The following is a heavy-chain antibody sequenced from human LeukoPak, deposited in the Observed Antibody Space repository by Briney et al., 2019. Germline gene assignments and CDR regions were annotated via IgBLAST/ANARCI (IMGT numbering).Heavy chain of an antibody. V-gene: IGHV4-39*01. CDR1: GGSISSSGYY. Sequence: SETLSLTCTVSGGSISSSGYYWGWIRQPPGKGLEWIGTVYYTGSTYYNPSLKSRVTISEDTSRNQFSLKLNSVTAADTAVYYCARGSRTYYYDSGGYLNWFDPWGQGILVTVSS. CDR3: ARGSRTYYYDSGGYLNWFDP. CDR2: VYYTGST. D-gene: IGHD3-22*01. J-gene: IGHJ5*02.